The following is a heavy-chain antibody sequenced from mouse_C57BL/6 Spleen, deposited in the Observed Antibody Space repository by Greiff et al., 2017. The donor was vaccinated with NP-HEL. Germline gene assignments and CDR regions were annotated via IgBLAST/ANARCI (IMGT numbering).Heavy chain of an antibody. CDR1: GYTFTDYE. J-gene: IGHJ2*01. Sequence: QVQLQQSGAELVRPGASVTLSCKASGYTFTDYEMHWVKQTPVHGLEWIGAIDPETGGTAYNQKFKGKAILTADKSSSTAYMELRSPTSEDSAVYYCTRSGTVVAKDDYWGQGTTLTVSS. V-gene: IGHV1-15*01. CDR3: TRSGTVVAKDDY. D-gene: IGHD1-1*01. CDR2: IDPETGGT.